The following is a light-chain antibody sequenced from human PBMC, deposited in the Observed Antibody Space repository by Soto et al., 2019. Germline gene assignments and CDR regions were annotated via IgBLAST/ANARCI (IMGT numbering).Light chain of an antibody. CDR2: AAS. Sequence: DIPMTQSPSSLSASVGDRVSITCRASQTIRNDLYWYQQKPGKAPKLLIYAASNLQGGVPSRFSGSGSGTDFTLTISSLQPEDFATYYCQQYNPYSPWTFGQGTKVEIK. CDR3: QQYNPYSPWT. J-gene: IGKJ1*01. V-gene: IGKV1-39*01. CDR1: QTIRND.